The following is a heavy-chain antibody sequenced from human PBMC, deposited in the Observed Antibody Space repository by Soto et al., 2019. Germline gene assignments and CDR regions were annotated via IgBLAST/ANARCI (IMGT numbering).Heavy chain of an antibody. V-gene: IGHV3-15*01. J-gene: IGHJ4*02. Sequence: GSLRLSCAASGFTFSNAWMSWVRQAPGKGLEWVGRIKSKTDGGTTDYAAPVKGRFTISRDDSKNKLYLQMNSLKTEDTAVYYCRWFGELSHIPYYFDYWGQGTLVTVSS. CDR3: RWFGELSHIPYYFDY. CDR2: IKSKTDGGTT. CDR1: GFTFSNAW. D-gene: IGHD3-10*01.